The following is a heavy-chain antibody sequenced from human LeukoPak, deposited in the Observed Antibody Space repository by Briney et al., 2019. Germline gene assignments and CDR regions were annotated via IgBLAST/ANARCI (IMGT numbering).Heavy chain of an antibody. CDR1: GGSISSYY. V-gene: IGHV4-59*01. D-gene: IGHD1-26*01. J-gene: IGHJ6*02. Sequence: SETLSLTCTVSGGSISSYYWSWIRQPPGKGLEWIGYIYYSGSTNYNPSLKSRVTISVDTSKNQFSLKLSSVTAADTAVYYCARTSGSYFYYCGMDVWGQGTAVTVSS. CDR2: IYYSGST. CDR3: ARTSGSYFYYCGMDV.